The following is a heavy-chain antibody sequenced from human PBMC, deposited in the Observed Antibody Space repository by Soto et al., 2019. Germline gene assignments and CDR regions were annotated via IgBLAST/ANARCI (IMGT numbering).Heavy chain of an antibody. CDR2: IKSKTDGGTT. CDR1: GFTFSTAW. J-gene: IGHJ4*02. V-gene: IGHV3-15*07. Sequence: PGGSLRLSCAASGFTFSTAWMNWVRQAPGKGLEWVGRIKSKTDGGTTDYAAPVKGRFTISRDDSKNTLYLQMNSLKTEDTAVYYCPTWYYYDSIGYYRRYFAYGGQEPLVPVSS. D-gene: IGHD3-22*01. CDR3: PTWYYYDSIGYYRRYFAY.